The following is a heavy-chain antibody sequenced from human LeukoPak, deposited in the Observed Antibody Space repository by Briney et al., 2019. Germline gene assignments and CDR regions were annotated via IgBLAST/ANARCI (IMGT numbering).Heavy chain of an antibody. CDR1: GFTFDDYA. CDR3: AKDIPYYYDSSGYQGGMDV. V-gene: IGHV3-9*01. Sequence: GGSLRLSCAASGFTFDDYAMHWVRHAPGKGLEWVSGISWNSGSIGYADSVKGRFTISRDNAKNSLYLQMNSLRAEDTALYYCAKDIPYYYDSSGYQGGMDVWGQGTTVTVSS. D-gene: IGHD3-22*01. CDR2: ISWNSGSI. J-gene: IGHJ6*02.